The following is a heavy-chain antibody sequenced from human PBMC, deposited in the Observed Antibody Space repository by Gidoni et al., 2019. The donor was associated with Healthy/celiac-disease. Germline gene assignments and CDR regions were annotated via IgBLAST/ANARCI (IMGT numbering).Heavy chain of an antibody. Sequence: EVQLVESGGGVVRPGGSLRLSCAASGFTFDDYGMSWVRQAPGKGLEWVSGINWNGGSTGYADSVKGRFTISRDNAKNSLYLQMNSLRAEDTALYHCARGVVGATSPDYYYYYMDVWGKGTTVTVSS. CDR1: GFTFDDYG. J-gene: IGHJ6*03. D-gene: IGHD1-26*01. V-gene: IGHV3-20*01. CDR3: ARGVVGATSPDYYYYYMDV. CDR2: INWNGGST.